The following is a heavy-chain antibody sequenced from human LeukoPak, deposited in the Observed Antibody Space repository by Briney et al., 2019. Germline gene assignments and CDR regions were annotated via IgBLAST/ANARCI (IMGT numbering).Heavy chain of an antibody. CDR2: IKQDGSEK. D-gene: IGHD4-23*01. J-gene: IGHJ4*02. CDR3: ARVGYGGNIRTGDYFDY. V-gene: IGHV3-7*01. Sequence: GGSLRLSCAASGFTFSSYAVSWVRQAPGKGLEWVANIKQDGSEKYYVDSVKGRFTISRDNAKNSLYLQMNSLRAEDTAVYYCARVGYGGNIRTGDYFDYWGQGTLVTVSS. CDR1: GFTFSSYA.